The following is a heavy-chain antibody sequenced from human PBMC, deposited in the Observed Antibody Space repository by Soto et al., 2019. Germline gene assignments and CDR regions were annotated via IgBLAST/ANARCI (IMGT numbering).Heavy chain of an antibody. CDR1: GYTFTSYG. Sequence: ASVNVSRKASGYTFTSYGISWVRQAPRQGLEWMGWSSAYNGNTNYAQKLQGRVTMTTDTSTSTAYMELRSLRSDDTAVYYCARDGGADYGDSFYLDYWGQGTLVTVS. V-gene: IGHV1-18*01. CDR3: ARDGGADYGDSFYLDY. J-gene: IGHJ4*02. D-gene: IGHD4-17*01. CDR2: SSAYNGNT.